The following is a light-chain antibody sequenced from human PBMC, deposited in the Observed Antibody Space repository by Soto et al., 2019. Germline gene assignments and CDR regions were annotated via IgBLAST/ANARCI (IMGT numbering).Light chain of an antibody. Sequence: DIQMTQSPSSLSASVGDRVTITCRASQSISIYLNWYQQKPGKAPKLLIYAASSLQSGVPSRFSGSGSGTDFTLTISSLQPEDFATYYCQQSYRTPYTFGQGTKLEIK. J-gene: IGKJ2*01. CDR3: QQSYRTPYT. CDR1: QSISIY. CDR2: AAS. V-gene: IGKV1-39*01.